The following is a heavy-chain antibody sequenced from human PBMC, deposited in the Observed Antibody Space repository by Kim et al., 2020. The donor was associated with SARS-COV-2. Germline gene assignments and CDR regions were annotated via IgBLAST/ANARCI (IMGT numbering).Heavy chain of an antibody. V-gene: IGHV3-21*01. CDR3: ASSRYYSYGGYYYMDV. J-gene: IGHJ6*03. D-gene: IGHD5-18*01. Sequence: SVKGRFTISRDNAKNSLYLQMNSRRAEETAVYYCASSRYYSYGGYYYMDVWGKGTTVTVSS.